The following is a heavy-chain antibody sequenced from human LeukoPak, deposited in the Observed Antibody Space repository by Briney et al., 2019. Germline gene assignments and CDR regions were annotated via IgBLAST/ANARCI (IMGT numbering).Heavy chain of an antibody. D-gene: IGHD1-26*01. CDR1: GYTFTSYH. CDR3: AKDTGSFSGGH. J-gene: IGHJ4*02. CDR2: IHPGSGDA. Sequence: GAPVTVSYMASGYTFTSYHVHWVRQAPGQGREWVGVIHPGSGDAGYAQKFHGRITLTRDTSTTTVYMELNSLGSEDTAVYYCAKDTGSFSGGHWGQGTLVTVSS. V-gene: IGHV1-46*01.